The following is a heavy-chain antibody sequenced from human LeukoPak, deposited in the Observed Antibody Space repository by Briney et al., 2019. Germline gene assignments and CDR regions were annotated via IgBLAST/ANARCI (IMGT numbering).Heavy chain of an antibody. V-gene: IGHV3-23*01. J-gene: IGHJ5*02. CDR1: GFTFSNYA. CDR3: AKDRRIGTTYSWFDP. Sequence: GGSLRLSCAASGFTFSNYAMSWVRQAPGKGLEWVSGISGSGGSTYYADSVKGRFTISRDNSKNTLYLQMNSLRAEDTAVYYCAKDRRIGTTYSWFDPWGQGTLVTVSS. D-gene: IGHD1-1*01. CDR2: ISGSGGST.